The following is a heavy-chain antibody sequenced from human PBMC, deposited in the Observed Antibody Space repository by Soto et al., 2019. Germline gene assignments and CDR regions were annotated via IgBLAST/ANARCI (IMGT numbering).Heavy chain of an antibody. J-gene: IGHJ6*02. V-gene: IGHV2-5*02. CDR1: GFSLSTGGVG. CDR2: IYWDNDK. D-gene: IGHD2-21*02. CDR3: VHSRCGGDCLRSYSSHYYYGMDV. Sequence: QITLKESGPTLVKPTQTLTLTCTFSGFSLSTGGVGVGWIRQSLGKALEWLALIYWDNDKRYSPSLRSRLTVTKDTSKNQVVLTMTNMDPVDTATYYCVHSRCGGDCLRSYSSHYYYGMDVWGQGTTVTVFS.